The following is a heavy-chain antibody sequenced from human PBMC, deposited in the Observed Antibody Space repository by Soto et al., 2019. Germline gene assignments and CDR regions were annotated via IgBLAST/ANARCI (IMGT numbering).Heavy chain of an antibody. D-gene: IGHD2-15*01. CDR2: ISYDGSNK. V-gene: IGHV3-30-3*01. J-gene: IGHJ4*02. CDR3: ARGGRWPLDYFDY. CDR1: GFTFSSYA. Sequence: GGSLRLSCAASGFTFSSYAMHWVRQAPGKGLEWVAVISYDGSNKYYADSVKGRFTISRDNSKNTLYLQMNSLRAEDTAVYYCARGGRWPLDYFDYWGQGTLVTVS.